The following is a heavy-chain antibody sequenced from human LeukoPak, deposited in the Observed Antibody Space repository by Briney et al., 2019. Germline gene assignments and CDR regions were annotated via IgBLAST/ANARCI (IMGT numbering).Heavy chain of an antibody. CDR1: GFTVSSNY. CDR2: IYSGVST. D-gene: IGHD3-22*01. J-gene: IGHJ2*01. Sequence: GGSLRLSCAASGFTVSSNYMSWVRQAPGKGLEWASVIYSGVSTYYADSVKGRFTISRDNSKNTLYLQMNSLRAEDTALYYCARDRRYYDSSGYYFHWYFDLWGRGTLVTVSS. CDR3: ARDRRYYDSSGYYFHWYFDL. V-gene: IGHV3-53*01.